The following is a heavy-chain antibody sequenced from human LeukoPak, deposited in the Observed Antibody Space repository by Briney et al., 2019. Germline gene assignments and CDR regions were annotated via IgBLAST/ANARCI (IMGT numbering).Heavy chain of an antibody. V-gene: IGHV4-39*01. J-gene: IGHJ4*02. D-gene: IGHD4-23*01. CDR1: GGSISSSSYY. Sequence: SETLSLTCTVSGGSISSSSYYWGWIRQPPGKGLEWSGCIYYSGSTYYCPSLKSRVTISVDTSKNQFSLKLSSVTAADTAVYYCARHPIRLRWGEKSNFDYWGQGTLVTVSS. CDR3: ARHPIRLRWGEKSNFDY. CDR2: IYYSGST.